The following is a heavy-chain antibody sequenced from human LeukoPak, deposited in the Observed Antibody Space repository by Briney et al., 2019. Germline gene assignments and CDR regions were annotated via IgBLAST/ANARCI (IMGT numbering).Heavy chain of an antibody. V-gene: IGHV1-69*04. D-gene: IGHD2-21*02. CDR1: GDTFSSYA. CDR3: ARSVGIVVVTAMPYFDY. CDR2: IIPILGIA. Sequence: VASVKVSCKASGDTFSSYAISWVRQAPGQGLEWMGRIIPILGIANYAQKFQGRVTITADKSTSTAYMELSSLRSEDTAVYYCARSVGIVVVTAMPYFDYWGQGTLVTVSS. J-gene: IGHJ4*02.